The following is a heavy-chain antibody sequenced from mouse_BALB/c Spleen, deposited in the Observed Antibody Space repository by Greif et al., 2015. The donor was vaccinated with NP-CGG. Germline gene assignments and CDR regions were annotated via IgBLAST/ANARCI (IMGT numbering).Heavy chain of an antibody. J-gene: IGHJ2*01. CDR3: TRAPLYGTVCGFFDY. CDR2: IHPGSGGT. Sequence: QVQLQQSGAELVRPGASVKLSCKALGYTFTDYEMHWVKQTPVRGLEWIGAIHPGSGGTAYNQKFKGKATLTADKSSSNAYSPPDPHTLPPPVVQYSTRAPLYGTVCGFFDY. D-gene: IGHD2-1*01. V-gene: IGHV1-15*01. CDR1: GYTFTDYE.